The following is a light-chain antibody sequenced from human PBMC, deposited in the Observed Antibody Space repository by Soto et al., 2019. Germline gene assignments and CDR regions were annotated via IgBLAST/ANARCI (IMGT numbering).Light chain of an antibody. Sequence: EIVLTQSPGTLSLSPGERATLSCRASQIVTSTYLAWYQQKPGQAPRLLIYGASSRATGIPDRFSGSGSGTDFTLTISRLEPEDLAVYYSQQYGSTPWTFGQGIKV. CDR1: QIVTSTY. J-gene: IGKJ1*01. V-gene: IGKV3-20*01. CDR3: QQYGSTPWT. CDR2: GAS.